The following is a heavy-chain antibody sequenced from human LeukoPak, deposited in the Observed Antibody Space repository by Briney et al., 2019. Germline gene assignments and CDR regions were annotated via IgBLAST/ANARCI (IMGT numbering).Heavy chain of an antibody. J-gene: IGHJ4*02. D-gene: IGHD3-3*01. V-gene: IGHV3-74*01. CDR1: GFTLSNYW. CDR3: ATSGLGHYYFDY. Sequence: GGSLRLSCVASGFTLSNYWMHWFRQVPGKGPMWVSRITNDGSGTGYADSVKGRFTISRDNAKNTLYLQMDSLRAEDTAVYYCATSGLGHYYFDYWGQGTLVTVSS. CDR2: ITNDGSGT.